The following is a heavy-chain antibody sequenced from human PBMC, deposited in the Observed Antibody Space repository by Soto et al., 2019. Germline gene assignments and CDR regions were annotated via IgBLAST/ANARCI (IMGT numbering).Heavy chain of an antibody. D-gene: IGHD2-21*02. J-gene: IGHJ4*02. CDR3: ARSIVVVTALDY. Sequence: QVQLVQSGAEEKKPGASVKVSCKASGYTFTSYAMHWVRQAPGQRLEWMGWINAGNGNTKYSQKFQGRATITRDTSARTAYTDLSSLRSEDTAVYYCARSIVVVTALDYWGQGTMVTVSS. CDR1: GYTFTSYA. CDR2: INAGNGNT. V-gene: IGHV1-3*05.